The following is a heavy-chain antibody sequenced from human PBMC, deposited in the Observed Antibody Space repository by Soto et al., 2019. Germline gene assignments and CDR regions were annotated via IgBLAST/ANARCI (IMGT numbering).Heavy chain of an antibody. CDR2: IYYSGST. J-gene: IGHJ6*02. Sequence: ASETLSLTCTVSGGSISSSSYYWGWIRQPPGKGLEWIGSIYYSGSTYYNPSLKSRVTISVDTSKNQFSLKLSSVTAADTAVYYCARKIVCSGGSCYSGGMDVWGQGTTVTVSS. CDR1: GGSISSSSYY. V-gene: IGHV4-39*01. D-gene: IGHD2-15*01. CDR3: ARKIVCSGGSCYSGGMDV.